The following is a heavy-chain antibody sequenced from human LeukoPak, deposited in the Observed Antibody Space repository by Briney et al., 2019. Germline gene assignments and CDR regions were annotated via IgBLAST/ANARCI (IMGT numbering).Heavy chain of an antibody. CDR1: GYTFTSYG. CDR3: ARDLTYSSSSWFDY. Sequence: GASVKVSCKASGYTFTSYGISWVRQAPGQGLEWMGWISAYNGNTNYAQKLQGRVTMTTDTSTSTAYMELRSLRSDDTAVYYCARDLTYSSSSWFDYWGQGTLVTVSS. CDR2: ISAYNGNT. D-gene: IGHD6-6*01. J-gene: IGHJ4*02. V-gene: IGHV1-18*01.